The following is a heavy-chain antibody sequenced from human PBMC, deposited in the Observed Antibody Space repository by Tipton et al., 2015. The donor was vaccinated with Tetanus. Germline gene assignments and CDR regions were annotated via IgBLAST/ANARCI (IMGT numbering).Heavy chain of an antibody. D-gene: IGHD4-17*01. CDR3: ARNLYGDHRKVDY. CDR1: GFTFSDYA. J-gene: IGHJ4*02. CDR2: ISYDGRKI. V-gene: IGHV3-30*04. Sequence: QVQLVQSGGGVVRPGRSLRLSCAASGFTFSDYALHWVRQAPGKGLDWVSVISYDGRKIYYADSVKGRFTISRDNSKNTLYLQMNSLRAEDTAVYYCARNLYGDHRKVDYWGQGTLVTVSS.